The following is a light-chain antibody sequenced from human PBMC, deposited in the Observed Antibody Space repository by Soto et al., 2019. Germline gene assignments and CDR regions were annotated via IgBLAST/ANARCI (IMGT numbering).Light chain of an antibody. CDR1: SSDVGAYDY. Sequence: QSVLTQPAYVSGSPGQSLTISCTGTSSDVGAYDYVSWFQQHPDKAPKLMIYEVSNRPSGVSNRFSGSKSGNTAYLTISGLQAEDEADYYCKSYTNNNAFVVGIGTKVTVL. J-gene: IGLJ1*01. CDR3: KSYTNNNAFV. V-gene: IGLV2-14*01. CDR2: EVS.